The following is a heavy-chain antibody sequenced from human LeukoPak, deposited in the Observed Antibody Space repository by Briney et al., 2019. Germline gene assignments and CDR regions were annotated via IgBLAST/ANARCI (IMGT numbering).Heavy chain of an antibody. CDR3: ARESGSSYGDFDY. Sequence: GGSLRLSCVASGFTFSRYGMHWVRQAPGKGLEWVAVIWYDGSNKYYADSVKGRFTISRDNSKNTLYLQMNSLRAEDTAVYYCARESGSSYGDFDYWGQGTLVTVSS. CDR1: GFTFSRYG. J-gene: IGHJ4*02. D-gene: IGHD5-18*01. V-gene: IGHV3-33*08. CDR2: IWYDGSNK.